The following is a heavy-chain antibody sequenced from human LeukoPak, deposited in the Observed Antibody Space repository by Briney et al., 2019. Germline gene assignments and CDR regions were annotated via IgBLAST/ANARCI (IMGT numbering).Heavy chain of an antibody. J-gene: IGHJ4*02. D-gene: IGHD5-18*01. CDR3: ARSANVDTAYDY. CDR1: GGSIISSTYY. CDR2: IFYSGST. V-gene: IGHV4-39*07. Sequence: SETLSLTCTVSGGSIISSTYYWGWIRQPPGKGLEWIGSIFYSGSTYYNPSLKSRVTISVDTSKNQFSLKLSSVTAADTAVYYCARSANVDTAYDYWGQGTLVTVSS.